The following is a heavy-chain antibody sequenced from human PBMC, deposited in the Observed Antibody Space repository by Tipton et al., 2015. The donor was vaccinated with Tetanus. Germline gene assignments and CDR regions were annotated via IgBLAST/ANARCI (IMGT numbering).Heavy chain of an antibody. D-gene: IGHD6-19*01. V-gene: IGHV1-8*01. CDR1: GYTFTSYD. CDR2: MNPNSGNT. J-gene: IGHJ4*02. CDR3: ARGRAVAGRTPLDY. Sequence: QLVQSGAEVKKPGASVKVSCKASGYTFTSYDINWVRQATGQGLEWMGWMNPNSGNTGYAQKFQGRVTMTRNTSISTAYMELSSLRSEATAVYYGARGRAVAGRTPLDYWGQGTLVTVSS.